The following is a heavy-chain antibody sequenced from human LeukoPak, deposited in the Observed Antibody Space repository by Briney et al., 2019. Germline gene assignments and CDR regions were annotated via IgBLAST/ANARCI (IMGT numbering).Heavy chain of an antibody. CDR3: AIGWGYGLLCSY. D-gene: IGHD3-10*02. CDR1: GGSISSYY. Sequence: SETLSLTCTVSGGSISSYYWSWIRQPPGKGLEWIGYIYYSGSTNYNPSLKSRVTISVDTSKNQFSLKLSSVTAADTAVYYCAIGWGYGLLCSYWGQGTLVTVSS. J-gene: IGHJ4*02. CDR2: IYYSGST. V-gene: IGHV4-59*01.